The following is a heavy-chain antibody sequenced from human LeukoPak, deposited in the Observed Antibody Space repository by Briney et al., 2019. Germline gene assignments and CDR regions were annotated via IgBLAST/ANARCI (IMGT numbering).Heavy chain of an antibody. Sequence: PGGSLRLSCAASGFTVSNSYVSWVRQVPGKGLEWVSVIYSGGDTYYSDSVRGRFTISRDNSKNTVYLQMNSLRAEDTATYYCARDRQLGSFDYWGQGTLVTVSS. V-gene: IGHV3-53*01. CDR1: GFTVSNSY. CDR2: IYSGGDT. J-gene: IGHJ4*02. D-gene: IGHD6-13*01. CDR3: ARDRQLGSFDY.